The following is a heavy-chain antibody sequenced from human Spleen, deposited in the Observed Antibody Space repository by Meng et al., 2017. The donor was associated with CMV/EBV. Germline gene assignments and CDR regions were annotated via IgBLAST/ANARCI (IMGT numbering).Heavy chain of an antibody. CDR1: GFTVSDSY. CDR3: ARYVNFGGDSNY. Sequence: SCAASGFTVSDSYMSWVRQAPGKGPEWISVIYNDGTKYYADSVKGRFTISRDNSKNTLYLQMNSLRAEDTAFYYCARYVNFGGDSNYWGQGTLVTVSS. D-gene: IGHD2-21*02. V-gene: IGHV3-53*01. CDR2: IYNDGTK. J-gene: IGHJ4*02.